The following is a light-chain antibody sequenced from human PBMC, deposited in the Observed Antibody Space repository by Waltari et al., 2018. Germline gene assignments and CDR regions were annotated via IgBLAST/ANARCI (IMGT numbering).Light chain of an antibody. CDR1: QGISKY. V-gene: IGKV1-27*01. CDR3: QKYNSAPLT. Sequence: DSQMAQAPSSLCADVGDGLAGTCRASQGISKYLAWYQQKPGKIPKLLMYGASTLQSGVPSRFSGSGSGTDFTLTINSLQPEDVATYYCQKYNSAPLTFGGGTKVEIK. J-gene: IGKJ4*01. CDR2: GAS.